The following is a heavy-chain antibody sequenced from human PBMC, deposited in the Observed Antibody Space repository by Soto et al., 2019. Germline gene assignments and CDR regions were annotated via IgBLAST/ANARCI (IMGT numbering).Heavy chain of an antibody. CDR3: AKERGGYSGYDYYYYYMDV. Sequence: LEWVSAISGSGGSTYYADSVKGRFTISRDNSKNTLYLQMNSLRAEDTAVYYCAKERGGYSGYDYYYYYMDVWGKGTTVTVSS. J-gene: IGHJ6*03. CDR2: ISGSGGST. V-gene: IGHV3-23*01. D-gene: IGHD5-12*01.